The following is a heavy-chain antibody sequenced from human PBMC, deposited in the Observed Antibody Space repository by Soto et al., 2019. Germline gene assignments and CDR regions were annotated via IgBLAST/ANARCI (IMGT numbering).Heavy chain of an antibody. D-gene: IGHD5-12*01. CDR1: GGTLSSYA. CDR2: IIPIFGTA. Sequence: XSVKVTCNASGGTLSSYAVSWVRRAPGQGLEWMGGIIPIFGTANYAQKFQGRVTITADKSTSTAYMELSSLRSEDTAVYYCARGRPRLGDGYNHYYYGMDVWGQGTTVTVSS. CDR3: ARGRPRLGDGYNHYYYGMDV. J-gene: IGHJ6*02. V-gene: IGHV1-69*06.